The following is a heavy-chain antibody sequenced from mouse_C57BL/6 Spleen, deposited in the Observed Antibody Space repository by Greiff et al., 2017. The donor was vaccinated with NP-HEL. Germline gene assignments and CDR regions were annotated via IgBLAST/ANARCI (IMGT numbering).Heavy chain of an antibody. V-gene: IGHV1-18*01. CDR1: GYTFTDYN. CDR2: INPNNGGT. J-gene: IGHJ3*01. D-gene: IGHD3-2*02. CDR3: ARGAQATLFAY. Sequence: VQLKQSGPELVKPGASVKIPCKASGYTFTDYNMDWVKQSHGKSLEWIGDINPNNGGTIYNQKFKGKATLTVDKSSSTAYMELRSLTSEDTAVYYCARGAQATLFAYWGQGTLVTVSA.